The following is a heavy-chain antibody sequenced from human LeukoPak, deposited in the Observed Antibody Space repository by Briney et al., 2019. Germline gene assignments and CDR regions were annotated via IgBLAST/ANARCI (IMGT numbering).Heavy chain of an antibody. Sequence: PGRSLRLSCAASGFTFSSYAMHWVRQAPGKGLEWVAVISYDGSNKYYADSVKGRFTISRDNSKNTLYLQMNSLRAEDTAVYYCAKGERLVSSSWYGYWGQGTLVTVSS. D-gene: IGHD6-13*01. CDR1: GFTFSSYA. CDR3: AKGERLVSSSWYGY. V-gene: IGHV3-30-3*01. J-gene: IGHJ4*02. CDR2: ISYDGSNK.